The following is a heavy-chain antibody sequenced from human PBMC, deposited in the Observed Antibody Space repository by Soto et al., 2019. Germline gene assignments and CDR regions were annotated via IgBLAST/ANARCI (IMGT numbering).Heavy chain of an antibody. V-gene: IGHV3-23*01. D-gene: IGHD1-26*01. CDR2: ISGSGGST. Sequence: GGSLRLSCAASGFTFSSYAMSWVRQAPGKGLEWVSAISGSGGSTYYADSVKGRFTISRDNSKNTLYLQMNSLRAEDTAVYYCAKVRRDEIVGARLVDYWGQGTLVTVSS. J-gene: IGHJ4*02. CDR1: GFTFSSYA. CDR3: AKVRRDEIVGARLVDY.